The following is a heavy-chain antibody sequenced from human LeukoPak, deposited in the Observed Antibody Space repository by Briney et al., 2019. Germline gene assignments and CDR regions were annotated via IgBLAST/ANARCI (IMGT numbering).Heavy chain of an antibody. J-gene: IGHJ4*02. V-gene: IGHV3-48*01. D-gene: IGHD4-17*01. CDR2: ISSRGTTI. Sequence: GGSLRLSCAASGFTFSGYSMNWVRQAPGKGLEWVSYISSRGTTIYYADSVKGRFTISRDNAKKSLHLQMNSLRAEDTALYYCASIYGDYAKNGFDYWGQGTLVTVSS. CDR3: ASIYGDYAKNGFDY. CDR1: GFTFSGYS.